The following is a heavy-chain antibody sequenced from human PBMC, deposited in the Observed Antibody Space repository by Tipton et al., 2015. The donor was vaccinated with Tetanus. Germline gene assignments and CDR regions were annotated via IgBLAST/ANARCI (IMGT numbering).Heavy chain of an antibody. D-gene: IGHD3-10*01. J-gene: IGHJ4*02. CDR2: ISSDGSKK. CDR3: AGGAGNYSPDY. V-gene: IGHV3-30-3*01. CDR1: GFSFSDHA. Sequence: SLRLSCAVSGFSFSDHAMHWVRQAPGKGLEWVAIISSDGSKKYYADSVKGRFTISGDNSKDTVYLQLNSLRTDDTALYYCAGGAGNYSPDYWGQGTLVTVSS.